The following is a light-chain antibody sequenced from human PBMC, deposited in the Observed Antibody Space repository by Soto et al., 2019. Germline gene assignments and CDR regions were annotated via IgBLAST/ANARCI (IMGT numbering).Light chain of an antibody. Sequence: QSALTQPASVSGSPGQSIAISCTGTFSDVGGYDYVSWYQQHPDKAPKLMIYEVTKRPSGVSNRFSGSKSCNTASLTISGLQPEDEADYYCSSHTSGSTRVFGSGTKLTVL. CDR3: SSHTSGSTRV. V-gene: IGLV2-14*01. CDR1: FSDVGGYDY. J-gene: IGLJ1*01. CDR2: EVT.